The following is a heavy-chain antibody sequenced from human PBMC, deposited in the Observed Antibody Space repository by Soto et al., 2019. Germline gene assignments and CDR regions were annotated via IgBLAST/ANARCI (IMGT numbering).Heavy chain of an antibody. CDR1: GGSISSYY. Sequence: PSETLSLTCTVSGGSISSYYWSWIRQPPGKGLEWIGYIYYSGSTNYNPSLKSRVTISVDTSKNQFSLKLSSVTAADTAVYYCARQTPRKAGDWGQGTLVTVSS. D-gene: IGHD6-13*01. J-gene: IGHJ4*02. CDR3: ARQTPRKAGD. CDR2: IYYSGST. V-gene: IGHV4-59*08.